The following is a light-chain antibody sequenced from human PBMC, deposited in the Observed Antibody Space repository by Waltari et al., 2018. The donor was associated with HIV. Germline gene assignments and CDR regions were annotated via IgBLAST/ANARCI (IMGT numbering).Light chain of an antibody. J-gene: IGKJ1*01. V-gene: IGKV1-39*01. Sequence: DIQLTQSPSSLSASVGDRVSITCRTNQSVFNYLNWYQHKPGKAPKVLISGVSRLQDGVPSRFSGRGSGTEFSRTINSLESEEFATYYWQQSYSSPTAFGPRTKVDLK. CDR2: GVS. CDR1: QSVFNY. CDR3: QQSYSSPTA.